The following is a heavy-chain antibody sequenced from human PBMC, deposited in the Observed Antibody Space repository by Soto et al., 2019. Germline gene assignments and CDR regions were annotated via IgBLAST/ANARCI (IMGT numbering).Heavy chain of an antibody. D-gene: IGHD3-3*01. Sequence: EVQLLESGGGLVQPGGSLRLSCAASGFTFSSYAMSWVRQAPGKGLEWVSAISGSGGSTYYADSVKGRFTISRDNSKNTLYLQMNSVRAEDTAVYYCAKGPDFWSGLNYFGYWGQGTLVTVSS. J-gene: IGHJ4*02. CDR3: AKGPDFWSGLNYFGY. CDR1: GFTFSSYA. CDR2: ISGSGGST. V-gene: IGHV3-23*01.